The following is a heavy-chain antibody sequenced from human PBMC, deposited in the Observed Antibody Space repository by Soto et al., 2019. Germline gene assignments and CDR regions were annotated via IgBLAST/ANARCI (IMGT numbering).Heavy chain of an antibody. J-gene: IGHJ4*02. Sequence: ASVKVSCKASGYTFTSYAMHWVRQAPGQRLEWMGWINAGNGNTKYSQKFQGRVTITRDTSASTAYMELGGLRSDDTAVYYCARVLPPLAIVVVAADTQFDYSGQGTLITVSS. V-gene: IGHV1-3*01. D-gene: IGHD2-15*01. CDR2: INAGNGNT. CDR3: ARVLPPLAIVVVAADTQFDY. CDR1: GYTFTSYA.